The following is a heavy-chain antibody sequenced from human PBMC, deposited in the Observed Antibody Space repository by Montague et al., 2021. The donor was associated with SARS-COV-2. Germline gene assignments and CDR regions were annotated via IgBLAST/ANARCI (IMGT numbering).Heavy chain of an antibody. V-gene: IGHV2-5*02. J-gene: IGHJ5*02. CDR2: IYLDDDK. CDR3: AHRPSIAAAGTFRFDP. D-gene: IGHD6-13*01. CDR1: GFSLSTSGVG. Sequence: PALVKPTQTLTLTCTFSGFSLSTSGVGVGWIRQPPGKALEWLALIYLDDDKRYSPSLKSRLTITKDTSKNQVALTMTNMDPVDTATYYCAHRPSIAAAGTFRFDPWGQGTLVTVSS.